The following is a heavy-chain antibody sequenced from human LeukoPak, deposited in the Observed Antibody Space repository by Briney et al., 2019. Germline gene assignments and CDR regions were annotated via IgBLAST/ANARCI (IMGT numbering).Heavy chain of an antibody. D-gene: IGHD6-13*01. J-gene: IGHJ6*03. Sequence: GGSLRLSCAASGFTFSSYWMSWVRQAPGKGLEGVANMKQDGSDKYYVDSVKGRFTISRDNAKNSLYLQMNSLRAEDTAVYYCVKVKQQLVRLLGRDTTYYYNYYLDVWGKGTTVTVSS. CDR1: GFTFSSYW. V-gene: IGHV3-7*01. CDR3: VKVKQQLVRLLGRDTTYYYNYYLDV. CDR2: MKQDGSDK.